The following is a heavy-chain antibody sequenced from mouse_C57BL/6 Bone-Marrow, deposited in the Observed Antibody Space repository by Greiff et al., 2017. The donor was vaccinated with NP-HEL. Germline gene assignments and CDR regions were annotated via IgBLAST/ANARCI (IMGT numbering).Heavy chain of an antibody. V-gene: IGHV7-3*01. CDR3: ASRYDVYWDFDV. CDR1: GFTFTDYY. J-gene: IGHJ1*03. Sequence: EVQLQESGGGLVQPGGSLSLSCAASGFTFTDYYMSWVRQPPGKALEWLGFIRNKANGYTTEYSASVKGRFTISIDNSQSSLYLQMNALRAEDSATYYCASRYDVYWDFDVWGTGTTVSVSS. CDR2: IRNKANGYTT. D-gene: IGHD2-3*01.